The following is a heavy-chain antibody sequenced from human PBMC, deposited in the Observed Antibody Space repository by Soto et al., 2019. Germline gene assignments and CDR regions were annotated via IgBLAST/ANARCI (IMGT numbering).Heavy chain of an antibody. CDR1: GYTFPSYG. J-gene: IGHJ3*02. V-gene: IGHV1-18*01. CDR3: ARAPYYGGYPNAFDI. CDR2: ISAYNGNT. D-gene: IGHD4-17*01. Sequence: VQLVQSGAEVKKPGASVKVSCKASGYTFPSYGISWVRQAPGQGLAWMGWISAYNGNTNYAQKLQGRVTMTTDTSTSTAYMELRSLRSDDTAVYYCARAPYYGGYPNAFDIWGQGTMVTVSS.